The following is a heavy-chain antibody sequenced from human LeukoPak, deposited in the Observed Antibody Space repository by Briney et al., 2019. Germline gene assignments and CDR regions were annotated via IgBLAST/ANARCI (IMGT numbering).Heavy chain of an antibody. CDR2: ISSSSSYI. Sequence: GGSLRLSCAASGFTFSSYSMNWVRQAPGKGLEWVSSISSSSSYIYYADSVKGRFTISRDNSKNTLYLQMNSLRAEDTAVYYCAKDRGGDSSGYYFDYWGQGTLVTVSS. J-gene: IGHJ4*02. CDR1: GFTFSSYS. V-gene: IGHV3-21*04. D-gene: IGHD3-22*01. CDR3: AKDRGGDSSGYYFDY.